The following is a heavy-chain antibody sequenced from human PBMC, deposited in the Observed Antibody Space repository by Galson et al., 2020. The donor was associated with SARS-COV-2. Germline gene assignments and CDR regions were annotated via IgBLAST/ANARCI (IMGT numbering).Heavy chain of an antibody. CDR2: INHSGST. J-gene: IGHJ4*02. CDR1: GGSFSGYY. V-gene: IGHV4-34*01. CDR3: ARGILGGGYPH. D-gene: IGHD1-26*01. Sequence: SETLSLTCAVYGGSFSGYYWSWIRQPPGKGLEWIGEINHSGSTNYNPSLKSRVTVSVDTSKKQFSLKLRSVTAAEPAVYYCARGILGGGYPHWGQGTLVTVSS.